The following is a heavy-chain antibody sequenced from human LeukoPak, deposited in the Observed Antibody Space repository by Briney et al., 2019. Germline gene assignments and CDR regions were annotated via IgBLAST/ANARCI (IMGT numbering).Heavy chain of an antibody. J-gene: IGHJ4*02. CDR1: GFTFSSYA. CDR2: ISYDGSNK. V-gene: IGHV3-30-3*01. D-gene: IGHD4-17*01. Sequence: GRSLRLSCAASGFTFSSYAMHWVRQAPGKGLEWVAVISYDGSNKYYADSVKGRFTISRDNSKNTLYLQMNSLRAEDTAVYYCAKEGYGDYPFDYWGQGTLVTVSS. CDR3: AKEGYGDYPFDY.